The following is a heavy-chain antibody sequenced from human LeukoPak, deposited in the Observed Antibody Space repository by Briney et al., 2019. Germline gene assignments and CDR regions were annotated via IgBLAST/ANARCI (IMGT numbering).Heavy chain of an antibody. CDR1: GFTFSSHG. V-gene: IGHV3-30*02. Sequence: PGGSLRLSCAASGFTFSSHGMHWVRQAPGKGLEWVAFIRYDGSNKYYADSVKGRFTISRDNSKNTLYLQMNSLRAEDTAVYYCAKEVVVPVAEIYFDYWGQGTLVTVSS. CDR2: IRYDGSNK. CDR3: AKEVVVPVAEIYFDY. J-gene: IGHJ4*02. D-gene: IGHD2-2*01.